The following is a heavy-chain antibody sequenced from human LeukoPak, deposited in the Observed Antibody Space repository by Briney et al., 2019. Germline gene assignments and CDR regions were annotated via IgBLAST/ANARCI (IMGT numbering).Heavy chain of an antibody. CDR1: GGSLTSSSYY. CDR2: IYYSGSP. D-gene: IGHD2-2*01. J-gene: IGHJ4*02. Sequence: PSETLSLTCTVSGGSLTSSSYYWGWIRQPPGKGLEWIGSIYYSGSPYYKSSLKGRVTISVDTSKNQFSLKLSSVTAADTAVYYCARDGSSTCSSTSCYGTWRYYFDYWGQGTLVTVSS. CDR3: ARDGSSTCSSTSCYGTWRYYFDY. V-gene: IGHV4-39*07.